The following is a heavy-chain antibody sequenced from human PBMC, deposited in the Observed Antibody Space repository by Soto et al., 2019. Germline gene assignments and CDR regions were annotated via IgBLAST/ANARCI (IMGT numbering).Heavy chain of an antibody. J-gene: IGHJ6*02. V-gene: IGHV3-30*18. CDR2: ISYDGSNK. CDR3: AKDITHITMIVVDGYYSMDV. Sequence: GRALRLSCAASGFTFSSYGMHWVRQAPGKGLEWVAVISYDGSNKYCADSVKGRFTISRDNSKNTLYLQMNSLRAEDTAVYYCAKDITHITMIVVDGYYSMDVWGQGTTVTVSS. CDR1: GFTFSSYG. D-gene: IGHD3-22*01.